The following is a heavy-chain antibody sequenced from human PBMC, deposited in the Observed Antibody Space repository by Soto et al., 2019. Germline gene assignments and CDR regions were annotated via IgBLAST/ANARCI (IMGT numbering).Heavy chain of an antibody. CDR2: IYYSGST. CDR1: GGSISSYY. V-gene: IGHV4-59*01. Sequence: PSETLSLTCTVSGGSISSYYWSWIRQPPGKGLEWIGYIYYSGSTNYNPSLKSRVTISVDTSKNQFSLKLSSVTAADTAVYYCARVVTAAAVDYWGQGTLVTVS. D-gene: IGHD6-13*01. CDR3: ARVVTAAAVDY. J-gene: IGHJ4*02.